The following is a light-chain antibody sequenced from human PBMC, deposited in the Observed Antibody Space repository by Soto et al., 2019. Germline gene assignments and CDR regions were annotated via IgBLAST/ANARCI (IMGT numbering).Light chain of an antibody. CDR2: DAS. CDR3: QQYGSSPRT. CDR1: QSIGLA. V-gene: IGKV3-20*01. J-gene: IGKJ1*01. Sequence: EIVLTQSLATLSLYPGERATLSCRASQSIGLAIAWYQHKPGQAPRLLIFDASQRATGIPARFSGSGSGTDFTLTISRLEPEDFAVYYCQQYGSSPRTFGQGTKVDI.